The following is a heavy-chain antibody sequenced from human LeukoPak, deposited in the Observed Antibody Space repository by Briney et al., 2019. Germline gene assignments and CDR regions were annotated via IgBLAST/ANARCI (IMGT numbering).Heavy chain of an antibody. Sequence: GESLKISCKGSGYSFTSYWIGWVRQMPGKGLEWMGISYPGDSDTRYSPSFQGQVTISADKSISTAYLQWSSLKASDTAMYYCARIYYDSSGYYIWFDPWGQGTLVTVSS. J-gene: IGHJ5*02. CDR3: ARIYYDSSGYYIWFDP. D-gene: IGHD3-22*01. CDR2: SYPGDSDT. V-gene: IGHV5-51*01. CDR1: GYSFTSYW.